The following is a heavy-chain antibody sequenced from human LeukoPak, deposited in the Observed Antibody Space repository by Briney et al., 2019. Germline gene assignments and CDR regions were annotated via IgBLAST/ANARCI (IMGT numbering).Heavy chain of an antibody. J-gene: IGHJ4*02. D-gene: IGHD6-19*01. V-gene: IGHV3-7*01. CDR2: INEDGSQI. CDR3: ARYATVAAHRGFDY. CDR1: GFTFSRFW. Sequence: GGSLRLSCAASGFTFSRFWMTWVRQAPGKGLEWVANINEDGSQIYYVGSVKGRFTVSRDNARDSLYLQMTSLRVEDTAIYYCARYATVAAHRGFDYWGQGTLVTVSS.